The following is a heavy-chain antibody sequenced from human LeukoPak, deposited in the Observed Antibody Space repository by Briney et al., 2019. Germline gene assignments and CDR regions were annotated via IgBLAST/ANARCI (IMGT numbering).Heavy chain of an antibody. D-gene: IGHD6-19*01. CDR2: FYSSGST. V-gene: IGHV4-39*07. CDR1: GDPLNDNLYY. CDR3: VRDGRFDSACFDS. Sequence: SETLSLTCNVSGDPLNDNLYYWGWIRQSPGKGLEWIGAFYSSGSTSSHSSLKSRVTISVDTSRTQLSLKLDSATDTDTAVYYCVRDGRFDSACFDSWGPGILVTVSS. J-gene: IGHJ4*02.